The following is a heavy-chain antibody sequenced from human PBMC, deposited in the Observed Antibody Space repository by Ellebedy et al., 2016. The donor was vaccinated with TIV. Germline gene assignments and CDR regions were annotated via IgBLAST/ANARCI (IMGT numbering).Heavy chain of an antibody. CDR3: ARDKGAATVHYYY. CDR1: GFTFSNYA. J-gene: IGHJ4*02. CDR2: ISSSSSTI. V-gene: IGHV3-48*04. Sequence: GGSLRLSXTASGFTFSNYAMSWVRQAPGKGLEWVSYISSSSSTIYYADSVKGRFTISRDNAKNSLYLQMNSLRAEDTAVYYCARDKGAATVHYYYWGQGTLVTVSS. D-gene: IGHD4-17*01.